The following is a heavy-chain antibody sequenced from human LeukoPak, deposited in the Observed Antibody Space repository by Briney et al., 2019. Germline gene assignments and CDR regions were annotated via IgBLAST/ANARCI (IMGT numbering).Heavy chain of an antibody. Sequence: GSLRLSCAASGFTFSSYAMSWVRQAPGKGLEWVSAISGSGGSTYYADSVKGRFTISRDNSKNTLYLQMNSLRAEDTAVYYCAIGGDLIYYYYGMDVWGQGTTVTVSS. V-gene: IGHV3-23*01. CDR2: ISGSGGST. CDR3: AIGGDLIYYYYGMDV. J-gene: IGHJ6*02. D-gene: IGHD2-21*02. CDR1: GFTFSSYA.